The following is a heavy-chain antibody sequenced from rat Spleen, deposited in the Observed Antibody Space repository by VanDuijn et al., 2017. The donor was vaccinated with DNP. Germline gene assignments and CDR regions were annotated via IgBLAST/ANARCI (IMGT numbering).Heavy chain of an antibody. J-gene: IGHJ2*01. D-gene: IGHD4-1*01. CDR1: GFSFSDYY. CDR2: ISYDGGHT. CDR3: ARHVLPLRVWDY. Sequence: EVQLVDSGGGLVQPGRSLKLSCAASGFSFSDYYMAWVRQAPTKGLEWVAYISYDGGHTNYGDPVKGRFTISRDNAKSVLYLQMNSLRSDDMATYYCARHVLPLRVWDYWGQGVMVTVSS. V-gene: IGHV5-22*01.